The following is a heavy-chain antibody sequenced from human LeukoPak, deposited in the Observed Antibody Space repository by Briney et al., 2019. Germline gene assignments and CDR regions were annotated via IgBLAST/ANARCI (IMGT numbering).Heavy chain of an antibody. Sequence: ASETLSLTCTVSGGSISSGGYYWSWIRQHPGEGLEWIGYIYYSESTYYNPYLKSCVTISVDTSKNQFSLKLSSVTDADTAVYYCARYDYDSSGYYYADYWGQGTLVTVSS. V-gene: IGHV4-31*03. CDR3: ARYDYDSSGYYYADY. CDR1: GGSISSGGYY. CDR2: IYYSEST. D-gene: IGHD3-22*01. J-gene: IGHJ4*02.